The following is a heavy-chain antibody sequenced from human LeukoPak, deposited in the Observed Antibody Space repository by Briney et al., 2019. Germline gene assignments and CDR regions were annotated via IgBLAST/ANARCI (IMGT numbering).Heavy chain of an antibody. D-gene: IGHD1-26*01. CDR3: ARRGSYSAEYFQH. Sequence: PGGSLRLSCAASGFTFSNAWMSWVRQAPGKGLEYVSAISSSGGSTYYVNSVKGRFTISRDNSKNTLYLQMGSLRAEDMAVYYCARRGSYSAEYFQHWGQGTLVTVSS. J-gene: IGHJ1*01. V-gene: IGHV3-64*01. CDR2: ISSSGGST. CDR1: GFTFSNAW.